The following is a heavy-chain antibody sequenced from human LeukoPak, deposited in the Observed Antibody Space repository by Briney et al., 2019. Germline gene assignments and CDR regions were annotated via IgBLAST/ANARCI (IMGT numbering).Heavy chain of an antibody. CDR3: AKKAYGDYFDY. CDR1: GFTFSSYA. Sequence: GGSLKLSCAASGFTFSSYAMSWVRQAPGKGLEWVSAIRVGGETHYADSVKGRFTISRDNSKNTLYLQMNSLRAEDTAVYYCAKKAYGDYFDYWGQGTLVTVSS. D-gene: IGHD4-17*01. J-gene: IGHJ4*02. V-gene: IGHV3-23*01. CDR2: IRVGGET.